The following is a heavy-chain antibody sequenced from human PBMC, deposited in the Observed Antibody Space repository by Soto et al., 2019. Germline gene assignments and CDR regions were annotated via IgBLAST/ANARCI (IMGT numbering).Heavy chain of an antibody. Sequence: SETLSLTCAVSGGPISSGGYSWSWIRQPPGKGLEWIGYIYHSGSTYYNPSLKSRVTISVDRSKNQFSLKLSSVTAADTAVYYCARVGYYGSGSYYNDAVGYWGQGTLVTVSS. CDR3: ARVGYYGSGSYYNDAVGY. CDR2: IYHSGST. CDR1: GGPISSGGYS. V-gene: IGHV4-30-2*01. J-gene: IGHJ4*02. D-gene: IGHD3-10*01.